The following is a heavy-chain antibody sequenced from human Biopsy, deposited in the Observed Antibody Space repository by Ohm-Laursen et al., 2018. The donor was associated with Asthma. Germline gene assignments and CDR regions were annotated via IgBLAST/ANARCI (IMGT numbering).Heavy chain of an antibody. CDR1: GFAVSRDH. Sequence: GSLRLSCTASGFAVSRDHMFWVRQAPGKGLEWVSVIYSGGTSHTADSVRGWSTISRDNSKNSLHLEMNSLRAEDTAVYFCARFVQAEEGVFWGQGARVTVSS. D-gene: IGHD2-15*01. V-gene: IGHV3-66*01. CDR3: ARFVQAEEGVF. J-gene: IGHJ4*02. CDR2: IYSGGTS.